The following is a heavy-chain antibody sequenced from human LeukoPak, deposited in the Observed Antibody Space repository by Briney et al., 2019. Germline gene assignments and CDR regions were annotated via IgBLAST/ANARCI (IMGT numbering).Heavy chain of an antibody. J-gene: IGHJ4*02. CDR3: AKNNYYDSSGYYSTH. CDR1: GFTFSSYA. D-gene: IGHD3-22*01. Sequence: GGSLRLSCAASGFTFSSYAMSWVRQAPGKGLEWVSAISGSGGSTYYADSVKGRLTISRDNSKNTLYLQMNSLRAEDTAVYYCAKNNYYDSSGYYSTHWGQGTLVTVSS. V-gene: IGHV3-23*01. CDR2: ISGSGGST.